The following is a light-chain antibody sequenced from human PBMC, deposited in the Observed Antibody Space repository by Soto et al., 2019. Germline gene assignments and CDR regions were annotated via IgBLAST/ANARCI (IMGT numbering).Light chain of an antibody. CDR2: AAS. CDR3: QQSYRPPLT. V-gene: IGKV1-39*01. Sequence: DIQMTQSPSSLSASVGDRVTITCRASQSISSYLNWYQQKPGKAPKLLIYAASSLQSGVPSRFSGSGSGTDFPLTISSLQPEDFATYYWQQSYRPPLTFGQGTKVEIK. CDR1: QSISSY. J-gene: IGKJ1*01.